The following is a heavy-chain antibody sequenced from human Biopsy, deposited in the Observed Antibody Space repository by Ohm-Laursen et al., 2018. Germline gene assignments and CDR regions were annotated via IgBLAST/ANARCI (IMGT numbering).Heavy chain of an antibody. Sequence: SDTLSLTCAVYGEYFNGYYWSWIRQTPGKGLEWVGEINHSGRTNYNPSVKSRVTISVDTSKNQFSLKLSSVTAANTAVYFCARDSRGGHLNTTLITGKNLDSWGQGILVTVSS. CDR2: INHSGRT. J-gene: IGHJ4*02. CDR3: ARDSRGGHLNTTLITGKNLDS. CDR1: GEYFNGYY. D-gene: IGHD3-16*01. V-gene: IGHV4-34*01.